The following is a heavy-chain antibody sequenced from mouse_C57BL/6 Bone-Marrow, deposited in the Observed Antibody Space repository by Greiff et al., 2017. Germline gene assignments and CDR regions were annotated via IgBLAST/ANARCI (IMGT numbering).Heavy chain of an antibody. V-gene: IGHV1-69*01. J-gene: IGHJ2*01. D-gene: IGHD2-14*01. CDR3: ARRGTPYYFDY. CDR1: GYTFTSYW. CDR2: IDPSDSYT. Sequence: QVQLQQPGAELVMPGASVKLSCKASGYTFTSYWMHWVKQRPGQGLEWIGEIDPSDSYTNYNQKFKGKSTLTVDKSSSTAYMQLSSLTSEDSAVXYCARRGTPYYFDYWGQSTTLTGSS.